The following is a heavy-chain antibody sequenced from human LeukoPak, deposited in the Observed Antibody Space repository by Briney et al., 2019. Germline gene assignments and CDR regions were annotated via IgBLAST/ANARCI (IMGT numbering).Heavy chain of an antibody. CDR3: ARDVRDILTGHDGAGYAFDI. CDR1: GGTFSSYA. D-gene: IGHD3-9*01. V-gene: IGHV1-69*13. CDR2: IIPIFGTA. Sequence: SVKVSCKASGGTFSSYAISWVRQAPGQGLEWMGGIIPIFGTANYAQKFQGRVTITADESTSTAYMELSSLRSEDTAVYYYARDVRDILTGHDGAGYAFDIWGQGTMVTVSS. J-gene: IGHJ3*02.